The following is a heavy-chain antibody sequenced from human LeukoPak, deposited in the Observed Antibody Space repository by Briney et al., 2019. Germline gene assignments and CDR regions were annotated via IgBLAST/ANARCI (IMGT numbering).Heavy chain of an antibody. CDR3: ARALGIAAAGVYNYGMDV. D-gene: IGHD6-13*01. CDR1: GYSISSGYY. CDR2: IHHSGST. Sequence: PSETLSLTCAVSGYSISSGYYWGWIRQPPGKGLEWIGNIHHSGSTYYNPSLKSRVTISVDTSKYQFSLKLSSVTAADTAVYYCARALGIAAAGVYNYGMDVWGKGTTVTVSS. V-gene: IGHV4-38-2*01. J-gene: IGHJ6*04.